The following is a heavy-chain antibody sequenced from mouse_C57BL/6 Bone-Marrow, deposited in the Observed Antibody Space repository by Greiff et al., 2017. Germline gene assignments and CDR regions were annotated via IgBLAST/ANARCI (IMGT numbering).Heavy chain of an antibody. CDR2: IDPSDSET. CDR1: GYTFTSYW. J-gene: IGHJ3*01. Sequence: VQLQESGAELVRPGSSVKLSCKASGYTFTSYWMHWVKQRPIQGLEWIGNIDPSDSETHYNQKFKDKATLTVDKSSSTAYMQLSSLTSEDSAVYYGARNYDGYPWFAYWGQGTLVTVSA. V-gene: IGHV1-52*01. CDR3: ARNYDGYPWFAY. D-gene: IGHD2-3*01.